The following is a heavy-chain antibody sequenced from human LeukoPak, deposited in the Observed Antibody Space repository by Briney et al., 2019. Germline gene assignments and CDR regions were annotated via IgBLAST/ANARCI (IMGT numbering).Heavy chain of an antibody. CDR1: GYTFSNYG. CDR2: INPNSGGT. J-gene: IGHJ3*02. Sequence: ASVRVSCKASGYTFSNYGINWVRQAPGQGLEWMGRINPNSGGTNYAQKFQGRVTMTRDTSISTAYMELSRLRSDDTAVYYCARVPYYYDSSGYEDAFDIWGQGTMVTVSS. V-gene: IGHV1-2*06. D-gene: IGHD3-22*01. CDR3: ARVPYYYDSSGYEDAFDI.